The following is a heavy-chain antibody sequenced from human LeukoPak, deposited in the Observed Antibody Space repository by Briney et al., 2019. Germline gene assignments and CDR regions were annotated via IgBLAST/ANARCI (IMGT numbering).Heavy chain of an antibody. CDR3: ARDEGGPVNY. Sequence: ASVNVSCKASGYTFTSHGISWVRQAPGQGLEWMGWISSNNGNTKYAQKFQGRVTMTTETSTSTAYMELRSLRSDDTAVYYCARDEGGPVNYWGQGTLVTVSS. V-gene: IGHV1-18*01. J-gene: IGHJ4*02. D-gene: IGHD3-16*01. CDR2: ISSNNGNT. CDR1: GYTFTSHG.